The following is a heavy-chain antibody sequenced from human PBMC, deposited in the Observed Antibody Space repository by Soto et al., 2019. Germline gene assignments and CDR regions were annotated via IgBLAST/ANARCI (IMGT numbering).Heavy chain of an antibody. D-gene: IGHD6-19*01. Sequence: PGESLKISCAASGFTFDDYAMHWFRQAPGNGLEWVSGISWNSGSIGYADSVKCRFTISRDNAKNSLYLQMNSLRAEDTALYYCAKDGVAGTGYFQHWGQGTMVTVSS. CDR2: ISWNSGSI. CDR1: GFTFDDYA. CDR3: AKDGVAGTGYFQH. V-gene: IGHV3-9*01. J-gene: IGHJ1*01.